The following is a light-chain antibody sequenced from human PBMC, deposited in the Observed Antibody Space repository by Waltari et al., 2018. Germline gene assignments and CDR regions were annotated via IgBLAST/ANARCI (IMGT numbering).Light chain of an antibody. CDR2: QDS. CDR3: QAWDSSTTV. Sequence: SYELTQPPSVSVSPGQTASITCSRDKLGDKYACWYQQKPGQSPVLVIYQDSKRPSGITERFSGSNSGNTATLTISGTQAMDEADYYCQAWDSSTTVFGGGTKLTVL. J-gene: IGLJ2*01. CDR1: KLGDKY. V-gene: IGLV3-1*01.